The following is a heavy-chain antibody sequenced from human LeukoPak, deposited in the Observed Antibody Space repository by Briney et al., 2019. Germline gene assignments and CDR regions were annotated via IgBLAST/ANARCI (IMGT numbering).Heavy chain of an antibody. CDR3: ITDENYYDSSGYHYRDY. D-gene: IGHD3-22*01. J-gene: IGHJ4*02. CDR2: IKRKTDGGTA. CDR1: GFSFSNAW. Sequence: GGSLRLSCAASGFSFSNAWMNWVRQAPGKGLEWVGLIKRKTDGGTADYAAPVKGRFTISRDDSKNTVHLQMNSLKTKDTAVYYCITDENYYDSSGYHYRDYWGQGTLVTVSS. V-gene: IGHV3-15*01.